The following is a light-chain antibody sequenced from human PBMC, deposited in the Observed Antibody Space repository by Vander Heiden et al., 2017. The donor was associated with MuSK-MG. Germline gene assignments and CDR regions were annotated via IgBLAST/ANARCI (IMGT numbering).Light chain of an antibody. CDR3: QQISTYPIT. J-gene: IGKJ4*01. CDR2: FAS. Sequence: DIQLTQSPSFLSASVGDRVTITCRASQGISSFLAWYQQQMPGKAPKLLIYFASTLQNGVPSRFSGSGSGTEFTLTISSLQPEDFATYFCQQISTYPITFGGGTKVEIK. V-gene: IGKV1-9*01. CDR1: QGISSF.